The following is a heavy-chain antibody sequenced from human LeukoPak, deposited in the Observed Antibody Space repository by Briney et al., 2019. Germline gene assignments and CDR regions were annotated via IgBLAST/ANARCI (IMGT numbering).Heavy chain of an antibody. CDR3: AKWTGTFDI. J-gene: IGHJ3*02. V-gene: IGHV3-30*02. CDR2: IRFDGTIQ. D-gene: IGHD3/OR15-3a*01. Sequence: GGSLRLSCAASGFTFSTSGMVWVRRAPGKGLEWVGFIRFDGTIQYYADSVKGRFTISRDNSKNPLYLQMKTVRAEDTAVYYCAKWTGTFDIWGQGTLVTVSS. CDR1: GFTFSTSG.